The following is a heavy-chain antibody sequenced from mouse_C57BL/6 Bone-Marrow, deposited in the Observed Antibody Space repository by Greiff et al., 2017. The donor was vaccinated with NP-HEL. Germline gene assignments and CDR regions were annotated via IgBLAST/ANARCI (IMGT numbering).Heavy chain of an antibody. CDR1: GFTFSDYY. CDR2: INYDGSST. V-gene: IGHV5-16*01. CDR3: AREGGLRRRTYAMDY. D-gene: IGHD2-4*01. J-gene: IGHJ4*01. Sequence: EVMLVESEGGLVQPGSSMKLSCTASGFTFSDYYMAWVRLVPEKGLEWVANINYDGSSTYYLDSLKSRFIISRDNAKNILYLQMSSLKSEDTATYYCAREGGLRRRTYAMDYWGQGTSVTVSS.